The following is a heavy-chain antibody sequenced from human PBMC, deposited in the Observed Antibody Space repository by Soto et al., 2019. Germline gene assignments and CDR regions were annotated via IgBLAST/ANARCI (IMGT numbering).Heavy chain of an antibody. D-gene: IGHD3-3*01. Sequence: ASVKVSCKTSGYTFTIYDINWVRQAARQGLEWMGWMNPNNGNTGYAQKFQGRVTMTRDTSISTAYLELSSLRSEDTAVYYCARGRRSGAYYDFWSGYYNENDAFDIWGQGTMVTVSS. V-gene: IGHV1-8*01. CDR3: ARGRRSGAYYDFWSGYYNENDAFDI. CDR1: GYTFTIYD. CDR2: MNPNNGNT. J-gene: IGHJ3*02.